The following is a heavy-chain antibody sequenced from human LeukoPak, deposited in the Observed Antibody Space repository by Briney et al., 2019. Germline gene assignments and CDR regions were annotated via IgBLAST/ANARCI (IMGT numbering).Heavy chain of an antibody. V-gene: IGHV3-49*04. CDR1: GFTFRDYG. Sequence: GGSLRLSCVASGFTFRDYGMSWVRQVPGKGLEWVGFIGSKAYGGTTEYAASVKGRFTISRDDSKSIAYLQMNSLKTEDTAVYYCTRDIVVVPAARERLYYYYYMDVWGKGTTVTISS. D-gene: IGHD2-2*01. CDR2: IGSKAYGGTT. J-gene: IGHJ6*03. CDR3: TRDIVVVPAARERLYYYYYMDV.